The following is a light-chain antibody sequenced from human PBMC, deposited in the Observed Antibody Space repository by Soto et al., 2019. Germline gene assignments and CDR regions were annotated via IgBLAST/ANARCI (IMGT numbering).Light chain of an antibody. CDR1: QSVSSYY. V-gene: IGKV3-20*01. J-gene: IGKJ1*01. CDR2: AAS. CDR3: QQCGSSPWT. Sequence: IWLTQSPGTLSLSPGERATLSCRASQSVSSYYLAWYQQKPGQAPRLRIYAASSRATGIPERLSGGGSGTDLTLTISRMQTEDFEVYDCQQCGSSPWTFGQGTKVDI.